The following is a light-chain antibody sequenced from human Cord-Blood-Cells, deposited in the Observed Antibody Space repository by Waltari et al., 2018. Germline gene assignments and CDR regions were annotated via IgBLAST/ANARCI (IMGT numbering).Light chain of an antibody. Sequence: QSALTQPASVSGSPGQSITISCPGTSSDAGGYNYVSWYQQHPGKAPKLMIYDVSNRPSGVSNRCSGSKSGNTASLTISGLQAEDEADYYCSSYTSSSVVFGGGTKLTVL. CDR1: SSDAGGYNY. J-gene: IGLJ2*01. CDR2: DVS. CDR3: SSYTSSSVV. V-gene: IGLV2-14*01.